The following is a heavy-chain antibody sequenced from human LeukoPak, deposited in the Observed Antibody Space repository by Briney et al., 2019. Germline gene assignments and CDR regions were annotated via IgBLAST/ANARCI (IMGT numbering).Heavy chain of an antibody. CDR2: IRYDGSNK. D-gene: IGHD3-16*02. J-gene: IGHJ4*02. CDR1: GFTFSSYG. CDR3: AKDRLRLGELSLCYFDY. V-gene: IGHV3-30*02. Sequence: RSGGSLRLSCAASGFTFSSYGMHWVRQAPGKGLEWVAFIRYDGSNKYYADSVKGRFTISRDNSKNTLYLQMNSLRAEDTAVYYCAKDRLRLGELSLCYFDYWGQGTLVTVSS.